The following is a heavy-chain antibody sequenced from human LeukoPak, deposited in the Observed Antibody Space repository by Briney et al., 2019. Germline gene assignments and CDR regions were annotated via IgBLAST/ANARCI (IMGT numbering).Heavy chain of an antibody. Sequence: GGSLRLSCAASGFTFSSYGMHWVRQAPGKGLEWVAFIRYDGSNKYYADSVKGRFTISRDNSKNTLYLQMNSLRAEDTAVYYCATPRGGSSWPFDYWGQGTLVTVSS. CDR1: GFTFSSYG. D-gene: IGHD6-13*01. V-gene: IGHV3-30*02. CDR3: ATPRGGSSWPFDY. CDR2: IRYDGSNK. J-gene: IGHJ4*02.